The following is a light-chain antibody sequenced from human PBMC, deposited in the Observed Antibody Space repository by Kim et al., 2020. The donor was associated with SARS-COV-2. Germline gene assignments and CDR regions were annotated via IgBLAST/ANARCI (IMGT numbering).Light chain of an antibody. CDR2: EVS. Sequence: QSALTQPPSASGSPGQSVAISCTGTSSDVGGYNYVSWYQQHPGKAPKLMIYEVSKRPSGVPDRFSGSKSGNTASLTVSGLQAEDEADYYCSSYGGSNNLLFGGGTKLIVL. CDR3: SSYGGSNNLL. CDR1: SSDVGGYNY. V-gene: IGLV2-8*01. J-gene: IGLJ2*01.